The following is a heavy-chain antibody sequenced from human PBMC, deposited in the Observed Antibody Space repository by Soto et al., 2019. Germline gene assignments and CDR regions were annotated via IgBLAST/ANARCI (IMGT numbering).Heavy chain of an antibody. J-gene: IGHJ4*02. Sequence: ASVKVSCKASGYTFTSYAMHWVRQAPGQRLEWMGWINAGNGNTKYSQKFQGRVTITRDTSASTAYMELSSLRSEDTAVYYCARVELKRMVVVAAHTFDYWGQGTLVTVSS. V-gene: IGHV1-3*01. CDR1: GYTFTSYA. CDR3: ARVELKRMVVVAAHTFDY. CDR2: INAGNGNT. D-gene: IGHD2-15*01.